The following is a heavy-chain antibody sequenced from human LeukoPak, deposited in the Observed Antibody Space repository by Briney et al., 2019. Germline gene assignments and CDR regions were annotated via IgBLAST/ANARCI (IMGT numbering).Heavy chain of an antibody. CDR3: ARGDSSSWSFKI. Sequence: SQTLSLTCTVSGGSISSGDYYWSWIRQPPAKGLEWIAYIYYSGSTYYNPSLKSRVTISVDTSKNQFSLKLSSVTAADTAVYYCARGDSSSWSFKIWGQGALVTVSS. CDR1: GGSISSGDYY. V-gene: IGHV4-30-4*01. D-gene: IGHD6-13*01. CDR2: IYYSGST. J-gene: IGHJ4*02.